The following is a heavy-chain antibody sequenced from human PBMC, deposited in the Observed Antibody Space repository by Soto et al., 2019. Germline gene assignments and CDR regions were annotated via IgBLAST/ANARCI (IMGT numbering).Heavy chain of an antibody. CDR2: INHSGST. Sequence: QVQLQQWGAGLLKPSETLSLTCAVYGGSFSGYYWSWIRQPPGKGLEWIGEINHSGSTNYNPSLKRRGTRSVDTSKNQFSRKLSSVTAADTAVYYCARGKGLLLWFGELHPHNYWGQGTLVTVSS. CDR1: GGSFSGYY. J-gene: IGHJ4*02. CDR3: ARGKGLLLWFGELHPHNY. D-gene: IGHD3-10*01. V-gene: IGHV4-34*01.